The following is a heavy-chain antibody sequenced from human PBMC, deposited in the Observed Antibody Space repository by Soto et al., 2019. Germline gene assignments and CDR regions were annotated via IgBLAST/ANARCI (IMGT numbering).Heavy chain of an antibody. CDR1: GYTFTSYD. Sequence: QVQLVQSGAEVKKPGASVKVSCKASGYTFTSYDINWVRQATGQGLEWMGWMNPNSGNKGYAQKFQGRVTMTRNTSISTAYMELSSLRSEDTAVYYCARVSEMNGYDLVLDAFDIWGQGTMVTLSS. J-gene: IGHJ3*02. CDR3: ARVSEMNGYDLVLDAFDI. D-gene: IGHD3-3*01. V-gene: IGHV1-8*01. CDR2: MNPNSGNK.